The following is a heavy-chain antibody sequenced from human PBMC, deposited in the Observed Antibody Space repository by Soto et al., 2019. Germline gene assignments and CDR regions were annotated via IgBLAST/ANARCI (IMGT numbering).Heavy chain of an antibody. CDR2: ISYDGSNK. CDR1: GFPFSSYG. V-gene: IGHV3-30*03. D-gene: IGHD3-10*01. CDR3: VGGQYYFDY. Sequence: QVQLVESGGGVVQPGRSLRLSCAASGFPFSSYGMHWVREAPGKGLEWVAVISYDGSNKYYADSVKGRFTISRDNSASTLYLPMNCLRPEDTALYYCVGGQYYFDYRGQGTLVTVSP. J-gene: IGHJ4*02.